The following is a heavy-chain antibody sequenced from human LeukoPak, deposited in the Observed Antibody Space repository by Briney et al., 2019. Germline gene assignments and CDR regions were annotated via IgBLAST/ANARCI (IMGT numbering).Heavy chain of an antibody. CDR1: GITLSNYA. CDR2: ISGSGGGT. V-gene: IGHV3-23*01. Sequence: GGSLRLSCAVSGITLSNYAMGWVRQAPGKGLEWVAGISGSGGGTHYADSVKGRFTISRDNPKNTQYLQMNNLRAGDTAVYFCAKRGVVIRVILVGFHKEAYYFDSWGQGALVTVSS. D-gene: IGHD3-22*01. CDR3: AKRGVVIRVILVGFHKEAYYFDS. J-gene: IGHJ4*02.